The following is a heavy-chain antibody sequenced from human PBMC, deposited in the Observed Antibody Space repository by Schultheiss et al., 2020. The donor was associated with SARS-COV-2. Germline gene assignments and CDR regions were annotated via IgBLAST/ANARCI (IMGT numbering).Heavy chain of an antibody. D-gene: IGHD3-9*01. CDR1: GYDFSIYG. J-gene: IGHJ6*02. Sequence: ASVKVSCKASGYDFSIYGISWVRQAPGQGLEWMGWISAYNGNTKYAQNFQDRATMTTDTSRSTAYMELRSLRSYDTAVYYCARGTSYDTLTGQGYYYGLDVWGQGTTVTVSS. CDR3: ARGTSYDTLTGQGYYYGLDV. V-gene: IGHV1-18*01. CDR2: ISAYNGNT.